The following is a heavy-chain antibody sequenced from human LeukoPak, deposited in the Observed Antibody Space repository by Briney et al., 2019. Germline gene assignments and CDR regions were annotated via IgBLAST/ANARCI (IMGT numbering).Heavy chain of an antibody. J-gene: IGHJ3*01. D-gene: IGHD2-21*01. CDR1: GFSFSGTW. Sequence: TGGSLGLSCAGSGFSFSGTWMHWLRQVPGEGPVWVSGMKSDGSEINYADSVKGRFTISRDNGRNTLHPQMNSLRVEDTAVYYCVKDHSGSGRAFDVWGQGTKVTVSA. CDR3: VKDHSGSGRAFDV. V-gene: IGHV3-74*01. CDR2: MKSDGSEI.